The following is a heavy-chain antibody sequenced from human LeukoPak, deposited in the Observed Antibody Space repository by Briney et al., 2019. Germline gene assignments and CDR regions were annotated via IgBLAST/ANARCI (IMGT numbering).Heavy chain of an antibody. V-gene: IGHV3-21*01. D-gene: IGHD1-14*01. J-gene: IGHJ4*02. CDR2: ISTLPNYI. CDR1: GFTLGSYN. Sequence: GGSLRLSCVAPGFTLGSYNMNWVRQAPGKALEWVSSISTLPNYIYYADSVKGRFTISRDNAQNSVYLQMNSLRVEDTAVYYCAREGWGPDRQADYWGQGTLVTVSS. CDR3: AREGWGPDRQADY.